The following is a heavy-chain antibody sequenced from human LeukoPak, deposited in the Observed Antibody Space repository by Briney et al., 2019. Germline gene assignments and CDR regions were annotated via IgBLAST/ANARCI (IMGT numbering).Heavy chain of an antibody. CDR1: GGSISSYY. J-gene: IGHJ4*02. CDR2: IYTSGST. D-gene: IGHD2-15*01. Sequence: NPSETLSLTCTVSGGSISSYYWSWIRQPAGKGLDWIGRIYTSGSTNYNPSLKSRVTMSVDTSKNQFSLKLSSVTAADTAVYYCARDLRCSGGSCRDYWGQGTLVTVSS. CDR3: ARDLRCSGGSCRDY. V-gene: IGHV4-4*07.